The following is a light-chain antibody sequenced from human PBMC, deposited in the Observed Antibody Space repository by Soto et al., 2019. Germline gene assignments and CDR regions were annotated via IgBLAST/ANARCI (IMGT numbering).Light chain of an antibody. CDR1: QSVSNF. V-gene: IGKV3-11*01. CDR2: DAS. CDR3: QQRSSWPIT. Sequence: EIVLTQSPATLSLSPGERATLSCRASQSVSNFLAWYQQIPGQAPSLLIYDASTRATGIPARFSGSGSGTDFTLTISSLAPEYFAIYYCQQRSSWPITFGPGTKVDIK. J-gene: IGKJ3*01.